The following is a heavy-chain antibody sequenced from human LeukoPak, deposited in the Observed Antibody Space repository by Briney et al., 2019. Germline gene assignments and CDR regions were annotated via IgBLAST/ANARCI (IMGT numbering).Heavy chain of an antibody. CDR1: GHSISTYYY. CDR2: ISHGGST. J-gene: IGHJ4*02. CDR3: ARHGGNYGDYYFDY. Sequence: SETLSLTCGVSGHSISTYYYWGWIRQTPGKGLEWIGSISHGGSTYYNPSLQSRVTISVDTSKNEFSLKLSSVTAVDTAVFYCARHGGNYGDYYFDYWGQGTLVTVSS. D-gene: IGHD4-17*01. V-gene: IGHV4-38-2*01.